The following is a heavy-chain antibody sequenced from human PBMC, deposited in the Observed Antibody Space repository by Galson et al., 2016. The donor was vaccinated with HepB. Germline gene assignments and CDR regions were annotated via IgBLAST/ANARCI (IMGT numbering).Heavy chain of an antibody. D-gene: IGHD3-10*01. J-gene: IGHJ5*02. Sequence: SLRLSCAASGFTFSSYGMHWVRQAPGKGLEWVAVIWYDGSNKYYADSVKGRFTISRDSSKNTLYLQMNSLRAEDTAVYYCTRIFSTMVRGVTYNWFEPWGQGTLVTVSS. CDR3: TRIFSTMVRGVTYNWFEP. CDR1: GFTFSSYG. V-gene: IGHV3-33*01. CDR2: IWYDGSNK.